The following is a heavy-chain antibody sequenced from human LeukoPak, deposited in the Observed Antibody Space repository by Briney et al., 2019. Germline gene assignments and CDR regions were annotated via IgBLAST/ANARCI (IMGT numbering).Heavy chain of an antibody. J-gene: IGHJ6*04. CDR3: ARVPNIADDQWDV. Sequence: PGGSLRLSCAASGFAFSSYSMNWVRQAPGQGLEWVSSISSSSSYIYYADSVRGRFTITRDNAKNSLYLQMNSLRAEDTAVYYCARVPNIADDQWDVWGKGTTVTVSS. CDR2: ISSSSSYI. V-gene: IGHV3-21*01. D-gene: IGHD6-13*01. CDR1: GFAFSSYS.